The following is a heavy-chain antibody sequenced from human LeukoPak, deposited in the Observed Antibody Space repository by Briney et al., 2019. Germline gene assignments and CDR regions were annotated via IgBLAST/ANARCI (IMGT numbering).Heavy chain of an antibody. CDR3: ARYFLPKVEPTGISAFDM. V-gene: IGHV4-59*12. J-gene: IGHJ3*02. CDR2: IYHSGST. CDR1: GGSISSYY. D-gene: IGHD2-8*02. Sequence: SQTLSLTCTVSGGSISSYYWSWIRQPPGKGLEWIGCIYHSGSTFYNPSLKSRVTISVDWSKNQFSLQLSSVTAADTAVYYCARYFLPKVEPTGISAFDMWGHGTVVTVSS.